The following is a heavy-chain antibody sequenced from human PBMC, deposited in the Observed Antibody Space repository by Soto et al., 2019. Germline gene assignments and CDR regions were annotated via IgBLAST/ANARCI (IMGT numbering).Heavy chain of an antibody. V-gene: IGHV6-1*01. D-gene: IGHD6-19*01. J-gene: IGHJ4*02. CDR3: ARQQWMVLGHFDY. Sequence: SQTLSLTCAISGDSVSSNSATWNWIRQSPSRGLEWLGRTYYRSKWYNDYAVSVKSRITINPDTSKKQFSLQLNSVTPEDTVVYYCARQQWMVLGHFDYWGQGTLVTVSS. CDR2: TYYRSKWYN. CDR1: GDSVSSNSAT.